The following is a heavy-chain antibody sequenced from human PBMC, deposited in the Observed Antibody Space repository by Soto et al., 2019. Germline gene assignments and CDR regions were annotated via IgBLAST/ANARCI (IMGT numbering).Heavy chain of an antibody. V-gene: IGHV3-33*01. CDR1: GFTFSSYG. CDR2: IWYDGSNK. Sequence: GGSLRLSCAASGFTFSSYGMHWVRQAPGKGLEWVAVIWYDGSNKYYADSVKGRFTISRDNSKNTLYLQMNSLRAEDTAVYYCARAGYSYGYYFDYWGHGTLVTVSS. J-gene: IGHJ4*01. D-gene: IGHD5-18*01. CDR3: ARAGYSYGYYFDY.